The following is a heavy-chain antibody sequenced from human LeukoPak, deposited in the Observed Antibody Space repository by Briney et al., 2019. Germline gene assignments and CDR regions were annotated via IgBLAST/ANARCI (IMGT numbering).Heavy chain of an antibody. V-gene: IGHV3-21*01. CDR2: ISSSTSYI. D-gene: IGHD3-10*01. CDR1: GFTFSTYT. J-gene: IGHJ3*02. Sequence: GGSLRLSCAASGFTFSTYTMNWVRQPPGKGLEWASSISSSTSYIFYADSVKGRFTISRDNAENSLYLQMNSLRAEDTAVYYCAKGVWVVRGVIGDAFDIWGQGTMVTVSS. CDR3: AKGVWVVRGVIGDAFDI.